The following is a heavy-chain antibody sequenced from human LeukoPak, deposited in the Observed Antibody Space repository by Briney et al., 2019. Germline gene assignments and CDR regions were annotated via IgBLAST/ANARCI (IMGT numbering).Heavy chain of an antibody. J-gene: IGHJ4*02. Sequence: PGGSLRLSCVASGLTFSSYAMSWVRQAPGKGLEWVSAISGSGGSTYYADSVKGRFTISRDNSKNTLYLQMNSLRAEDTAVYYCAKGTRGPVWGSYLDYWGQGTLVTVSS. CDR3: AKGTRGPVWGSYLDY. CDR1: GLTFSSYA. D-gene: IGHD3-16*02. V-gene: IGHV3-23*01. CDR2: ISGSGGST.